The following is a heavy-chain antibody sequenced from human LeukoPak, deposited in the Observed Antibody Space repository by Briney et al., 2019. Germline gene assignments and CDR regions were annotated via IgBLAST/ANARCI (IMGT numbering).Heavy chain of an antibody. CDR1: GFTFSNAW. D-gene: IGHD1-26*01. Sequence: PGGSLRLSCAASGFTFSNAWMSWVRQAPGKGLEWVGRIKSKTDGGTTDYAAPVKGRFTISRDDSKNTLYLQMNSLKTEDTAVYYCTTESGAPIYYFDYWGQGTLVTVSS. CDR3: TTESGAPIYYFDY. V-gene: IGHV3-15*01. CDR2: IKSKTDGGTT. J-gene: IGHJ4*02.